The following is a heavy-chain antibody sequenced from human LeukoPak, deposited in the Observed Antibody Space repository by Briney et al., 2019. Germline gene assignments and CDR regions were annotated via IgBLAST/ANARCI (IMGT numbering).Heavy chain of an antibody. J-gene: IGHJ4*02. CDR3: AKGTKSGYSYGCYDY. CDR2: ISWNSGSI. CDR1: GFTFDDYA. D-gene: IGHD5-18*01. Sequence: PGGSLRLSCAASGFTFDDYAMHWVRQAPGKGLEWVSGISWNSGSIGYADSVKGRFTISRDNAKNSLYLQMNGLRAEDTALYYCAKGTKSGYSYGCYDYWGQGTLVTVSS. V-gene: IGHV3-9*01.